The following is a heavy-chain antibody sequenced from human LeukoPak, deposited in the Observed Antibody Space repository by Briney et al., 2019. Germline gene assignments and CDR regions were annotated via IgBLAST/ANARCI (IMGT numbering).Heavy chain of an antibody. CDR3: TSTYYDILTGYSEVLV. J-gene: IGHJ4*02. V-gene: IGHV3-73*01. Sequence: GGSLRLSCAASGFTFSGSAMHWVRQASGKGLEWVGRIRSKANSYATAYAASVKGRFTISRDDSKNTAYLQMNSLKTEDTAVYYCTSTYYDILTGYSEVLVWGQGTLVTVSS. CDR2: IRSKANSYAT. D-gene: IGHD3-9*01. CDR1: GFTFSGSA.